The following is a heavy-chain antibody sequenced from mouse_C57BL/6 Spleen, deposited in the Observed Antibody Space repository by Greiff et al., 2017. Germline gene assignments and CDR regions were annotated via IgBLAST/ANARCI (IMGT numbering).Heavy chain of an antibody. Sequence: VQLQQSGPELVKPGASVKISCKASGYTFTDYYMNWVKQSHGKSLEWIGDINPNNGGTSYNQKFKGKATLTVDKSSSTAYMELRSLTSEDSAVYYCARRYYDYDGGYAMDYWGQGTSVTVSS. CDR2: INPNNGGT. CDR1: GYTFTDYY. CDR3: ARRYYDYDGGYAMDY. J-gene: IGHJ4*01. V-gene: IGHV1-26*01. D-gene: IGHD2-4*01.